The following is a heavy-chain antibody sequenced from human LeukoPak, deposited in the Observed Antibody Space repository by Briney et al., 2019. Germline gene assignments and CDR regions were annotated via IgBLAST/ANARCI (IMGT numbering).Heavy chain of an antibody. CDR2: VNQDGNNK. Sequence: PGGSLTLSRLASGFTFSSYGMHWVRQAPGKGLEWVANVNQDGNNKKYVESMKGRFTIPRDNVKNSLYLSMKRLRVEDRAVYYCARILGTDEGADYWGQGTLVTVSS. CDR3: ARILGTDEGADY. D-gene: IGHD1-26*01. J-gene: IGHJ4*02. V-gene: IGHV3-7*01. CDR1: GFTFSSYG.